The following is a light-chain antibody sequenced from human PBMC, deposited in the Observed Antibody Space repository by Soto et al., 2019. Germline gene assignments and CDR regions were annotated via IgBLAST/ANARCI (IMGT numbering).Light chain of an antibody. CDR1: QTIYRW. V-gene: IGKV1-5*03. J-gene: IGKJ1*01. CDR2: KAS. Sequence: DIQMTQSPSTLAASIGDRVTITCRASQTIYRWLAWYQQKPGKAPNLLIYKASNLPSGVPSRFSGSGSGTEFTLTSSGLHPDHSALYYCQQYNRYTWTFGQGTKVEI. CDR3: QQYNRYTWT.